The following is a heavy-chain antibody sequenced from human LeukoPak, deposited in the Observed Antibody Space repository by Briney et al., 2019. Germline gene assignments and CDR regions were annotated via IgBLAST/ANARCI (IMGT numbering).Heavy chain of an antibody. D-gene: IGHD5-12*01. CDR1: GGSISSGSYY. Sequence: PSETLSLTCTVSGGSISSGSYYWSWIRQPAGKGLEWIGRIYTSGSTNYNPSLKSRVTISVDTSKNQVSLKLSSVTAADTAIYYCARATAWIDAFDFWGQGTMVTVSS. CDR3: ARATAWIDAFDF. CDR2: IYTSGST. J-gene: IGHJ3*01. V-gene: IGHV4-61*02.